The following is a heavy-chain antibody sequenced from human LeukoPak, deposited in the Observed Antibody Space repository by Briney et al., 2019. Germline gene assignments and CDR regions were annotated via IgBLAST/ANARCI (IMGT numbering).Heavy chain of an antibody. J-gene: IGHJ4*02. D-gene: IGHD1-26*01. V-gene: IGHV3-48*02. CDR2: ISSGGSTI. Sequence: GGSLRLSCEASGFTFRTYSMNWVRQATGKGLEWVSHISSGGSTIYYADSVKGRFTISRDNAKNSLYLQMNSLRDEDTAVYYCARGYDYWGQGTLVTVSS. CDR3: ARGYDY. CDR1: GFTFRTYS.